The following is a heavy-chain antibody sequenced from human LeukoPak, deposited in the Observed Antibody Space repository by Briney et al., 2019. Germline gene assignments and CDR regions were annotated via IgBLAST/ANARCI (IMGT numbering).Heavy chain of an antibody. J-gene: IGHJ5*02. CDR3: AKERFDP. Sequence: GGSLRLSCAASGFTFGGYGMNGVRQAPAKGLEWVAFIRNDGSNKYYGDSVKGRFTISRDPSKNTVYLQMDSLRRDDTALYYCAKERFDPWGQGTLVIVSS. CDR1: GFTFGGYG. V-gene: IGHV3-30*02. CDR2: IRNDGSNK.